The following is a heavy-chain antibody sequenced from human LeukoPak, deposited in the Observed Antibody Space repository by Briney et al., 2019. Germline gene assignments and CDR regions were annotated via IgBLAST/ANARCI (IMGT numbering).Heavy chain of an antibody. CDR1: GGSTSESSYY. CDR3: AKDRGYGSGTFSRNNWFDP. D-gene: IGHD3-10*01. J-gene: IGHJ5*02. V-gene: IGHV4-39*07. Sequence: SETLSLTCTVSGGSTSESSYYWGWIRQSPGKGLEWIGSISNSGSTHYNPSLKSRVNISIDTSKNQFSLKLNSVTAADTAVFYCAKDRGYGSGTFSRNNWFDPWGQGTLVIVSS. CDR2: ISNSGST.